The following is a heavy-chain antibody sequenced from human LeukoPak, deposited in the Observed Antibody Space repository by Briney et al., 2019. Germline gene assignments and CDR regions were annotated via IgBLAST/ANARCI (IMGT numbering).Heavy chain of an antibody. V-gene: IGHV5-51*01. CDR1: GYSFTSYW. Sequence: GESLKISCKGSGYSFTSYWIGWVRQMPGKDLEWMGIIYPGDSDTRYSPSFQGQVTISADKSISTAYLQWSSLKASDTAMYYCARAYSSSISTRYYYYYYMDVWGKGTTVTVSS. D-gene: IGHD6-6*01. CDR2: IYPGDSDT. J-gene: IGHJ6*03. CDR3: ARAYSSSISTRYYYYYYMDV.